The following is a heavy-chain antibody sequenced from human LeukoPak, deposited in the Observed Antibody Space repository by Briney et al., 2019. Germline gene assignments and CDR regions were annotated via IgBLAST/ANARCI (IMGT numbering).Heavy chain of an antibody. CDR3: ASENWPRENPLDQ. CDR2: ISRAGTYV. J-gene: IGHJ4*02. Sequence: KPGGSLRLSCAASGFTNTYSMSWVRQAPGKGLEWVSSISRAGTYVYYADSVKGRFTISRDNAENSVYLQMNSLRAEDTGVYYCASENWPRENPLDQWGQGTLVTVSS. V-gene: IGHV3-21*01. CDR1: GFTNTYS.